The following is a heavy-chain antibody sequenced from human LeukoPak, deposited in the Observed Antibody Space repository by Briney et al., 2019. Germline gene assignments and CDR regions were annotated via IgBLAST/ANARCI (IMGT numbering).Heavy chain of an antibody. CDR2: INHSGST. J-gene: IGHJ5*01. CDR3: ARGPQGSSWGYNWFDP. D-gene: IGHD6-13*01. Sequence: PSETLSLTCAVYGGSFSGYYWSWIRQTPGKGLEWIGEINHSGSTNYNPSLKSRVTISVDTSKKQFSLKLSSVTAADTAVYYCARGPQGSSWGYNWFDPWGQGTMVTVS. V-gene: IGHV4-34*01. CDR1: GGSFSGYY.